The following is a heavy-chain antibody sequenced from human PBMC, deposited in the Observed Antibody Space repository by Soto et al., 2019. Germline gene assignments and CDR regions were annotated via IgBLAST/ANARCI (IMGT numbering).Heavy chain of an antibody. CDR3: ARGAAYCSSTSCYPRVGYYYYGMDV. D-gene: IGHD2-2*01. Sequence: ASVKVSCKASGYTFTSYYMHWVRQAPGQGLEWMGIMNPSGGSTSYAQKFQGRVTMTRDTSTSTVYMELSSLRSEDTAVYYCARGAAYCSSTSCYPRVGYYYYGMDVWGQGTTVTVSS. V-gene: IGHV1-46*01. J-gene: IGHJ6*02. CDR1: GYTFTSYY. CDR2: MNPSGGST.